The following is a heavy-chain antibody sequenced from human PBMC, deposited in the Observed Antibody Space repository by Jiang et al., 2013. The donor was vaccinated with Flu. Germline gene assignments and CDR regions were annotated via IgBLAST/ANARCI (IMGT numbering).Heavy chain of an antibody. CDR1: GGSISSSSYY. D-gene: IGHD2-8*01. J-gene: IGHJ6*02. Sequence: LLKPSETLSLTCTVSGGSISSSSYYWGWIRQPPGKGLEWIGSIYYSGSTYYNPSLKSRVTISVDTSKNQFSLKLSSVTAADTAVYYCARELDAVLMVYASPHGMDVWGQGTTVTVSS. CDR2: IYYSGST. CDR3: ARELDAVLMVYASPHGMDV. V-gene: IGHV4-39*02.